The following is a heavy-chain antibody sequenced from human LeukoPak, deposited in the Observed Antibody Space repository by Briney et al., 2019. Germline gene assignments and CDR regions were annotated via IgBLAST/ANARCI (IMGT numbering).Heavy chain of an antibody. CDR3: AREAGSSSWYYFDY. Sequence: GGSLRLSCAASGFTFSSYSMNWVRQAPGKGLEWVSSISGSSSYIYYADSVKGRFTISRDNAKNSLYLQMNSLRAEDTAVYYCAREAGSSSWYYFDYWGQGTLVTVSS. V-gene: IGHV3-21*01. J-gene: IGHJ4*02. D-gene: IGHD6-13*01. CDR1: GFTFSSYS. CDR2: ISGSSSYI.